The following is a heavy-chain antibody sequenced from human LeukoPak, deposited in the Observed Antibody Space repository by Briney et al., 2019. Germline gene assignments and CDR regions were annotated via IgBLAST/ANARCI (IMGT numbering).Heavy chain of an antibody. V-gene: IGHV3-20*01. J-gene: IGHJ3*01. CDR1: GFLFDEYG. Sequence: GGSLRLSCAASGFLFDEYGMSWVRQAPGKGLEGVAGINWNGANTGCADSVKGRFIISRDNAKNSLYLQMSSLRDEDTALYHCVRVQYTTSGYYNGFDLWGQGTMVAVSS. CDR3: VRVQYTTSGYYNGFDL. D-gene: IGHD3-3*01. CDR2: INWNGANT.